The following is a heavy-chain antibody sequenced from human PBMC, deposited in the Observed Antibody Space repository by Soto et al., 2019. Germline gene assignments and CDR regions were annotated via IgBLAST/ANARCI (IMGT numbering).Heavy chain of an antibody. J-gene: IGHJ6*02. Sequence: SVKVSCKASGGTFSSYAISWVRQAPGQGLEWMGGIIPIFGTANYARKFQGRVTITADESTSTAYMELSSLRSEDTAVYYCASCYDGYYYYYGMDVWGQGTTVTVSS. D-gene: IGHD3-16*01. V-gene: IGHV1-69*13. CDR1: GGTFSSYA. CDR3: ASCYDGYYYYYGMDV. CDR2: IIPIFGTA.